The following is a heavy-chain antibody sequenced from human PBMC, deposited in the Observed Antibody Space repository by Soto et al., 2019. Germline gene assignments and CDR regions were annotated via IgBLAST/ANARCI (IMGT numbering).Heavy chain of an antibody. V-gene: IGHV4-39*01. CDR3: ARHRGFGELSNYGMHX. D-gene: IGHD3-10*01. Sequence: SETLSLTFTVSGGSISSSSYYWGWIRQPPGKGMEWIGSIYYSGSTYYNPSLKSRVTISVDTSKNQFSLKLSSVTAADTAVYYCARHRGFGELSNYGMHXWGQATSVTVS. J-gene: IGHJ6*02. CDR1: GGSISSSSYY. CDR2: IYYSGST.